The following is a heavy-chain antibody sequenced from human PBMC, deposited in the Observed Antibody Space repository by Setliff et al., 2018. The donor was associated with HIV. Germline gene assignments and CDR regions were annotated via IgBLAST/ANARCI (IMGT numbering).Heavy chain of an antibody. CDR2: IYSGGRT. J-gene: IGHJ4*02. D-gene: IGHD2-15*01. CDR1: GFIFSSYE. CDR3: ARRFQYCSGGYCSEAFDF. V-gene: IGHV3-66*02. Sequence: GGSLRLSCVASGFIFSSYEMNWVRQAPGKGLEWVSVIYSGGRTYYADSVKGRFTFSRDSSKNTLYLQMNSLRTEDTAVYYCARRFQYCSGGYCSEAFDFWGQGTLVTVSS.